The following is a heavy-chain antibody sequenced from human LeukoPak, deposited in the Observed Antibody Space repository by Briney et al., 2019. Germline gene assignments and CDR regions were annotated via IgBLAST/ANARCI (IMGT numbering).Heavy chain of an antibody. CDR3: ARVNEPQYIGGVMAFDI. V-gene: IGHV1-2*02. D-gene: IGHD1-1*01. CDR2: INPNSGGT. J-gene: IGHJ3*02. Sequence: ASVKVSCKASGYTFTGYYMHWVRQAPGQGLEWMGWINPNSGGTNYAQKFQGRVTMTRDTSTSTAYMELSRLRSDDTAVYYCARVNEPQYIGGVMAFDIWGQGTMVTVSS. CDR1: GYTFTGYY.